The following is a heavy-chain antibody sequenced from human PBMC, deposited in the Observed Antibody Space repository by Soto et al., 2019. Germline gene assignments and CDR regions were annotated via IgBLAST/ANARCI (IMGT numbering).Heavy chain of an antibody. CDR2: IWYDGSNK. D-gene: IGHD3-22*01. V-gene: IGHV3-33*01. CDR1: GFTFSTYG. J-gene: IGHJ4*02. CDR3: ARESDDSCGYYYYFDN. Sequence: QVQLVESGGGVVQHGRSLRLSCAASGFTFSTYGMHWVRQSPGKGLEWVAVIWYDGSNKDYADSVKGRFTISRDNSKNTLNLQMNSLRAEDTAVYYCARESDDSCGYYYYFDNWGQGTLVTVSS.